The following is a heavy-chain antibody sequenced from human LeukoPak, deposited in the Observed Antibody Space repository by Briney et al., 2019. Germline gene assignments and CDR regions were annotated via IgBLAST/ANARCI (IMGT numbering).Heavy chain of an antibody. CDR3: ARDGNCGGDCYSMDV. CDR1: GGTFSSYA. Sequence: SVKVSCKASGGTFSSYAISWVRQAPGQGLEWMGRIIPIFGTANYAQKFQGRVTITADKSTSTAYMELSSLRSEDTAVYCCARDGNCGGDCYSMDVWGQGTTVTVSS. V-gene: IGHV1-69*06. D-gene: IGHD2-21*02. J-gene: IGHJ6*02. CDR2: IIPIFGTA.